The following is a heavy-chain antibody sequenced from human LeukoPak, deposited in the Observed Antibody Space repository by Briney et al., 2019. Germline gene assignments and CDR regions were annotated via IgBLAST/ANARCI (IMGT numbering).Heavy chain of an antibody. CDR3: ARLDALTATEFEH. V-gene: IGHV5-51*01. D-gene: IGHD2-21*02. CDR2: IYPDDSDT. J-gene: IGHJ4*02. Sequence: GESLKISCKGSGYSFTNYWIGWVRQMPGEGLEWMAIIYPDDSDTRYSPSFQGQVTISVDKSIRTAYLRWSSLKASDTAMYYCARLDALTATEFEHWGQGTLVTVSS. CDR1: GYSFTNYW.